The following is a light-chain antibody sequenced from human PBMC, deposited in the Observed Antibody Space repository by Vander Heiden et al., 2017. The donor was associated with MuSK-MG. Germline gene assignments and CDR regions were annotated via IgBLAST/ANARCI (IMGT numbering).Light chain of an antibody. CDR2: WAT. V-gene: IGKV4-1*01. CDR3: QQYYSTLT. J-gene: IGKJ2*01. Sequence: DIVMTRYPDSLAGSLGETPTLNYKASQHLLYSPDHKNYLAWSQHQPGQPPKLRIYWATTREAGVPDLCSGSWAGTDFTLTISSLQAEDVAVYYCQQYYSTLTFGQGTKLEIK. CDR1: QHLLYSPDHKNY.